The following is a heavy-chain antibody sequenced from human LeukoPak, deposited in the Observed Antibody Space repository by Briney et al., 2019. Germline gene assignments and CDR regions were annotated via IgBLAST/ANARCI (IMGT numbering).Heavy chain of an antibody. Sequence: ASAKVSCKASGYTFTGYYMHWVRQAPGQGLEWMGWINPNSGGTNYAQKFQGRVTMTRDTSISTAYMELSRLRSDDTAVYYCARVGYSYGAGYYFDYWGQGTLVTVSS. CDR2: INPNSGGT. CDR3: ARVGYSYGAGYYFDY. CDR1: GYTFTGYY. J-gene: IGHJ4*02. V-gene: IGHV1-2*02. D-gene: IGHD5-18*01.